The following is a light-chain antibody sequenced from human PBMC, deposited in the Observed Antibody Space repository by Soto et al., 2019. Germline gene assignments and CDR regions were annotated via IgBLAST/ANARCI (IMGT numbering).Light chain of an antibody. CDR2: GAS. J-gene: IGKJ1*01. CDR1: QSVRSNF. V-gene: IGKV3-20*01. CDR3: QRYDSFRT. Sequence: EIGMTQSPATLSVSPGEGATLSCRASQSVRSNFLAWYQQKPGQAPRLLIYGASNRATGIPDRFSGSGSGTDFTLAITRLEPEDFAMYYCQRYDSFRTFGQGTKVDIK.